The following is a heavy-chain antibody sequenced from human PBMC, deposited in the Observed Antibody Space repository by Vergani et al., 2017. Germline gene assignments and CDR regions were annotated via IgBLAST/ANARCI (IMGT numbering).Heavy chain of an antibody. CDR3: AGEIRGMGRFDP. CDR2: IYPRGST. CDR1: NYSVNSTFY. J-gene: IGHJ5*02. V-gene: IGHV4-38-2*02. Sequence: QVQLQESGPGLVKPSETLSLTCAVSNYSVNSTFYWSWIRQAPGKGLQWIGSIYPRGSTYYHASLKSRVLISLDTSKNQFSLKVNSVTAADTAVYYCAGEIRGMGRFDPWGQGTLVTVSS. D-gene: IGHD3-10*01.